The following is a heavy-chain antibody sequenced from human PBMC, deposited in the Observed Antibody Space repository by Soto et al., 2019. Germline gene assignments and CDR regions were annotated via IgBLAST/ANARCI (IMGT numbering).Heavy chain of an antibody. J-gene: IGHJ4*02. D-gene: IGHD3-22*01. CDR1: GFIFSAYG. Sequence: QVQLVESGGGVVQPGRSLSLSCAASGFIFSAYGIHWVRQAPGKGLEWVAVISYDGNNEHYEDSVKGRFTISRDNSKNTLFLQMSSLGAEDTAVYYCAKDAYYHDTTGYYVFDYWGQGTLVTVSS. CDR3: AKDAYYHDTTGYYVFDY. V-gene: IGHV3-30*18. CDR2: ISYDGNNE.